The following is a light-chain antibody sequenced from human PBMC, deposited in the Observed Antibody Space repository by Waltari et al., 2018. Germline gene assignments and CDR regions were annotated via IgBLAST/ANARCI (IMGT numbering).Light chain of an antibody. Sequence: DIQMTQSPSSLSASVGDRVTITCQASQDIRKNLNWFQQKPGKATQVLIFDASNSQAAVPSRFSRSGSGTDFAFTISSLQPEDIGTYFCQQYANLPLTFGGGTRVEIK. CDR2: DAS. CDR1: QDIRKN. V-gene: IGKV1-33*01. J-gene: IGKJ4*01. CDR3: QQYANLPLT.